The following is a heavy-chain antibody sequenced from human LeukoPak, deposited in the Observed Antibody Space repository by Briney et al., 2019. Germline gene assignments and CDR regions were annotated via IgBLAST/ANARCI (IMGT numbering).Heavy chain of an antibody. J-gene: IGHJ4*02. V-gene: IGHV3-30*02. CDR2: IQYDGSYK. Sequence: GGSLRLSCAASGFTFSTYGIHWVRQAPGKGLEWVAFIQYDGSYKFYADSVQGRFSISRDNSKNTLFLQMNSLRAEDTAVYYCAKTSDQLLYSKFDYWGQGALVTVSS. CDR1: GFTFSTYG. D-gene: IGHD2-2*02. CDR3: AKTSDQLLYSKFDY.